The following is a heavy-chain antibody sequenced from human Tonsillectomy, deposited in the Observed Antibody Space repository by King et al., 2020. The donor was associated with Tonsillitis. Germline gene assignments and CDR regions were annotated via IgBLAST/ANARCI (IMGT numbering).Heavy chain of an antibody. CDR2: IYYSGST. Sequence: VQLQESGPGLVKPSETLSLTCTVSGGSISSYSWSWIRQPPGKGLEWIGYIYYSGSTNYNPSLKSRLTMSVDTSKNRFSLKLSSVTAADTAVYYCARQSEFDYYDSGTLDEGWFDPWGQGTLVIVSS. CDR3: ARQSEFDYYDSGTLDEGWFDP. V-gene: IGHV4-59*08. CDR1: GGSISSYS. D-gene: IGHD3-10*01. J-gene: IGHJ5*02.